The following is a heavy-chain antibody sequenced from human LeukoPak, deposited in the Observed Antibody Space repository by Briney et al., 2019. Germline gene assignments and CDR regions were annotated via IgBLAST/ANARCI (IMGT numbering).Heavy chain of an antibody. Sequence: SETLSLTCTVSGGSISSYYWSWIRQPPGKGLEWIGYISYSGSTKYNPSLKSRVTISVDTSKNHFSLKLGSVTAADTAVYYCARGVCTSTSCFAGGYGMDVWGQGTTVTVSS. V-gene: IGHV4-59*08. D-gene: IGHD2-2*01. CDR2: ISYSGST. CDR1: GGSISSYY. J-gene: IGHJ6*02. CDR3: ARGVCTSTSCFAGGYGMDV.